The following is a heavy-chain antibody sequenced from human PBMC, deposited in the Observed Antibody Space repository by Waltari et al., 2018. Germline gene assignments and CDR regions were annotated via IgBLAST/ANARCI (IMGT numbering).Heavy chain of an antibody. CDR3: ARLMVQGDLDY. V-gene: IGHV3-7*04. J-gene: IGHJ4*02. CDR2: IKQDGSEK. D-gene: IGHD3-10*01. CDR1: GCTFRSYW. Sequence: EVQLVESGVGWVQPGGPRRRSWEASGCTFRSYWLRWVRQAPGKGLEWVDNIKQDGSEKYYVDSVQGRFTISRDHAKNSLYLQMNSLRAEDTAVYYCARLMVQGDLDYWGQGTLVTVSS.